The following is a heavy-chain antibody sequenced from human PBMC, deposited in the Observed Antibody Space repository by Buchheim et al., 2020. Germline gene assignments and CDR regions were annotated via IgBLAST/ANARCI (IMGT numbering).Heavy chain of an antibody. CDR1: GYTFTSYY. CDR3: AREGWDIVVVPAAKYYGMDV. Sequence: QVQLVQSGAEVKKPGASVKVSCKASGYTFTSYYMHWVRQAPGQGLEWMGIINPSGGRTSYAQKFPGRVTMTRDTSTSTVYMELSSLRSEDTAVYYCAREGWDIVVVPAAKYYGMDVWGQGTT. V-gene: IGHV1-46*03. D-gene: IGHD2-2*01. J-gene: IGHJ6*02. CDR2: INPSGGRT.